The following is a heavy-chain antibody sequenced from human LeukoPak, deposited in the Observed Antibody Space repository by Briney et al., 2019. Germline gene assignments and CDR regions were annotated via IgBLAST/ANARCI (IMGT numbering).Heavy chain of an antibody. J-gene: IGHJ4*02. CDR3: APTMVRGVIVPNSN. V-gene: IGHV1-69*04. CDR1: GGTFSSYA. Sequence: ASVKVSCKASGGTFSSYAISWVRQAPGQGLEWMGRIIPILGIANYAQKFQGRVTITADRSTSTAYMELSSLRSEDTAVYYCAPTMVRGVIVPNSNWGQGTLVTVSS. D-gene: IGHD3-10*01. CDR2: IIPILGIA.